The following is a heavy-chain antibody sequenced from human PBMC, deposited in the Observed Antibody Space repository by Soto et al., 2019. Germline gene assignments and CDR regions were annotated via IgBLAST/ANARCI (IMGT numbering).Heavy chain of an antibody. CDR1: GGTFSSYA. J-gene: IGHJ4*02. CDR3: ARGLNYYASSGYLCR. CDR2: IIPTFGTA. D-gene: IGHD3-22*01. V-gene: IGHV1-69*13. Sequence: SVKVSCKTSGGTFSSYANSWVRQAPGQGREWMGGIIPTFGTANYAQKFQGRVTITADESTSTAYMELSSLRSEDTAVYYCARGLNYYASSGYLCRWGQGTLVTVSS.